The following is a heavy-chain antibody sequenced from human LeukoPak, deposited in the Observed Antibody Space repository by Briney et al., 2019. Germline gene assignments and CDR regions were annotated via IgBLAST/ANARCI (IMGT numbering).Heavy chain of an antibody. D-gene: IGHD5-12*01. CDR3: ARTGYSGYGTQVH. V-gene: IGHV4-39*01. CDR1: GGSISSSSYC. Sequence: SETLSLTCSVSGGSISSSSYCWGWIRQPPGKGLEWIGSIHNSGRCSHNPSLKSRLSISVDTSKNQFSLKLRSVTAADTAVYYCARTGYSGYGTQVHWGQGTLVAVSS. CDR2: IHNSGRC. J-gene: IGHJ4*02.